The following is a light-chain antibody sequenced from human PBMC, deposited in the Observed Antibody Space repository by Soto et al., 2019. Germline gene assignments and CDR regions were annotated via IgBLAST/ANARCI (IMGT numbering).Light chain of an antibody. V-gene: IGKV1-5*01. CDR2: DAS. Sequence: DIHMTQSPSTLSASVGDRVTITCRASQSISSWLAWYQQKPGKAPKVLIYDASTLESGVPSRFSGGGSGTEFTLTITCLQPDDFATYYCQEYTTYSRTFGQGTKVDIK. CDR1: QSISSW. CDR3: QEYTTYSRT. J-gene: IGKJ1*01.